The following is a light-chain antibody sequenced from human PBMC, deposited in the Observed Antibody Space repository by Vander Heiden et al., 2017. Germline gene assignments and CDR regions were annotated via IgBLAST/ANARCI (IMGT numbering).Light chain of an antibody. CDR1: QSLLHSNGYNY. V-gene: IGKV2-28*01. CDR3: MQALQTLPS. J-gene: IGKJ3*01. CDR2: LGS. Sequence: VMTQPPLSLPVTPGEPASISCRSSQSLLHSNGYNYLDSYHQKTPRSPQRLIFLGSNRASGVPDRFSGSGAGTEFSLKISRVEADDVVVFYCMQALQTLPSFGPGTKVDIK.